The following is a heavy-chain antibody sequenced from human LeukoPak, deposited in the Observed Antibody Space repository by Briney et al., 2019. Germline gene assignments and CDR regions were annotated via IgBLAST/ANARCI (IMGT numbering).Heavy chain of an antibody. D-gene: IGHD2-2*01. V-gene: IGHV1-18*01. CDR3: ARDTGYCSSTSCPRTPFDP. CDR2: ISAYNGNT. J-gene: IGHJ5*02. CDR1: GYTFTSYG. Sequence: ASVKVSCKASGYTFTSYGISWVRQAPGQGLEWMGWISAYNGNTNYAQKLQGRVTMTTDTSTSTAYMELGSLRSDDTAVYYCARDTGYCSSTSCPRTPFDPWGQGTLVTVSS.